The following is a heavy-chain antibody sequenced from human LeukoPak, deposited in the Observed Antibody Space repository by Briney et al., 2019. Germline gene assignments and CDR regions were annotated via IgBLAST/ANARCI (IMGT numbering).Heavy chain of an antibody. Sequence: GGSLRLSCAASGFTFSSYGMHWVRQAPGKGLEWVAFIRYDGSNKYYADSVKGRFTISRDNSKNTLYLQMNSLRAEDTAVYYCAKRGGYSSSSGYFQHWGQGTLVTVSS. CDR2: IRYDGSNK. J-gene: IGHJ1*01. V-gene: IGHV3-30*02. CDR3: AKRGGYSSSSGYFQH. D-gene: IGHD6-6*01. CDR1: GFTFSSYG.